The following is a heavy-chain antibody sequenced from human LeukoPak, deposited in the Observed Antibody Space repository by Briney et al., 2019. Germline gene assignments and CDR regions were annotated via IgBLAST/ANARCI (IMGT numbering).Heavy chain of an antibody. CDR2: MNPNSGNT. CDR1: GYTFTSYD. D-gene: IGHD6-19*01. V-gene: IGHV1-8*01. CDR3: ARVQILYSSGWYYYYYGMDV. Sequence: EASVKVSCKASGYTFTSYDINWVRQATGQGLEWMGWMNPNSGNTDYAQKFQGRVTMTRNTSISTAYMELSSLRSEDTAVYYCARVQILYSSGWYYYYYGMDVWGQGTTVTVSS. J-gene: IGHJ6*02.